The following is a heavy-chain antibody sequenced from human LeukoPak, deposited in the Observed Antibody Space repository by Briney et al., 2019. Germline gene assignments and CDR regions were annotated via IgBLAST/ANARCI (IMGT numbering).Heavy chain of an antibody. CDR3: ARDHRWSYDY. CDR1: GFTFSGHY. V-gene: IGHV3-74*01. J-gene: IGHJ4*02. D-gene: IGHD1-26*01. Sequence: GGSLRLSCAASGFTFSGHYMHWVRQAPGKGLVWVSHIKGGGSDTRYADSVEGRFIISRDNAKNTLYLQMSSLRAEDTGVYFCARDHRWSYDYWGQGTLVTVSS. CDR2: IKGGGSDT.